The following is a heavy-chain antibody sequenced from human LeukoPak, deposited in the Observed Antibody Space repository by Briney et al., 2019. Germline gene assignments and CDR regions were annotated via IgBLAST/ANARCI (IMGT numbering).Heavy chain of an antibody. Sequence: GRSLRLSCAASGFTFSSYGMHWVRQAPGKGLEWVAVIWYDGSNKYYADSAKGRFTISRDNSKNTLYLQMNSLRAEDTAVYYCAKGGGTSPIGGYYYYYYYMDVWGKGTTVTVSS. V-gene: IGHV3-33*06. J-gene: IGHJ6*03. CDR3: AKGGGTSPIGGYYYYYYYMDV. CDR1: GFTFSSYG. CDR2: IWYDGSNK. D-gene: IGHD2-2*01.